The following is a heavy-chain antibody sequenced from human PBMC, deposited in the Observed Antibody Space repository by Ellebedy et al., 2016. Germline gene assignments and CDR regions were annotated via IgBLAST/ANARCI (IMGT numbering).Heavy chain of an antibody. CDR3: ARGPVTNDPPYYYYYMDV. CDR1: RFPFSSYA. D-gene: IGHD4-17*01. Sequence: GGSLRLSXAASRFPFSSYAMHWVRQAPGKGLEWVALISYDGSNKYSADSVKGRFTISRDNSKNTLYLQMNSLRAEDTAVYYCARGPVTNDPPYYYYYMDVWGKGTTVTVSS. V-gene: IGHV3-30-3*01. CDR2: ISYDGSNK. J-gene: IGHJ6*03.